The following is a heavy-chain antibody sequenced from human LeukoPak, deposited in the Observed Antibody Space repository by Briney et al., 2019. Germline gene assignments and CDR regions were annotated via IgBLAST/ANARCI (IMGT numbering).Heavy chain of an antibody. CDR2: INPNNGAT. D-gene: IGHD3-3*01. CDR1: GYTFISNY. V-gene: IGHV1-46*03. CDR3: ARLLDAAYRSTYWPYGMDV. Sequence: ASVKVSCKASGYTFISNYIHWVRQAPRQGLEWVGIINPNNGATTYAQRLQGRIAMTRDTSTSTVYMELSSLRSDDTAVYYCARLLDAAYRSTYWPYGMDVWGQGTTAIVSS. J-gene: IGHJ6*02.